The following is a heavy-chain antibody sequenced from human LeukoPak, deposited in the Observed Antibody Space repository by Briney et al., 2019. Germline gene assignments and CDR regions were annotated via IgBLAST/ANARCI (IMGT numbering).Heavy chain of an antibody. CDR2: ISYDGSNK. CDR3: ARDQDRSVVPLYYFQY. V-gene: IGHV3-30-3*01. D-gene: IGHD2-15*01. J-gene: IGHJ4*02. Sequence: PGRSLRLSCAASGFTFSSYAMHWVRQAPGKGLEWVAVISYDGSNKYYADSVKGRFTISRDNSKNTLYLQMNSLRAEDTAVYYCARDQDRSVVPLYYFQYWGQGTLVTVSS. CDR1: GFTFSSYA.